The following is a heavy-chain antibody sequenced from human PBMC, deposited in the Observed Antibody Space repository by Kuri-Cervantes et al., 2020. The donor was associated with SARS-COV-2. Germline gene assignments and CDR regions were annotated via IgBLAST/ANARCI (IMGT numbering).Heavy chain of an antibody. D-gene: IGHD3-22*01. J-gene: IGHJ3*02. Sequence: GESLKISCAASGFTFSSYAMRWVRQAPGKGLEWVAVISYDGSNKYYADSVKGRFTISRDNSKNTLYLQMNSLRAEDTAVYYCARESTMIVVGNDAFDIWGQGTMVTVSS. V-gene: IGHV3-30-3*01. CDR3: ARESTMIVVGNDAFDI. CDR2: ISYDGSNK. CDR1: GFTFSSYA.